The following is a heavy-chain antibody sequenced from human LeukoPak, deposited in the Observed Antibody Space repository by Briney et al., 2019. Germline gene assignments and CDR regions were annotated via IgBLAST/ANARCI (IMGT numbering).Heavy chain of an antibody. Sequence: GGSLRLSCAASGFTFDDYAMHWVRQAPGKGLEWVSGINWNSGSIGYADSVKGRFTISRDNSKNSLFLQMNSLRAEDTALYYCAKDRLGSKWDYFYGVDVWGQGTTVTVSS. CDR1: GFTFDDYA. V-gene: IGHV3-9*01. CDR3: AKDRLGSKWDYFYGVDV. J-gene: IGHJ6*02. D-gene: IGHD6-19*01. CDR2: INWNSGSI.